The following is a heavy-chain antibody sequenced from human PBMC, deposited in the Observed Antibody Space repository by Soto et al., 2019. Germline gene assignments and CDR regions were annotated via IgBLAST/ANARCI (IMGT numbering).Heavy chain of an antibody. D-gene: IGHD2-15*01. CDR2: VSGGSGAT. Sequence: EVQLLESGGGLVQPGGSLRLSCAVSGFSYSTFGVTWVRQAPGKGLEWVCGVSGGSGATHYRDSVRGRFTITGDESKNTLYLEMSSLGAEDTAVYYCAKGGGSCCFDCWGQGTLVTVSS. CDR3: AKGGGSCCFDC. CDR1: GFSYSTFG. V-gene: IGHV3-23*01. J-gene: IGHJ4*02.